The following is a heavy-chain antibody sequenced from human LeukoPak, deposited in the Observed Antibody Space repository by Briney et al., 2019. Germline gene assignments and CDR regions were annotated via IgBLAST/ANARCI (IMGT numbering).Heavy chain of an antibody. J-gene: IGHJ4*02. D-gene: IGHD2-21*01. CDR2: IRSKAYGGTT. V-gene: IGHV3-49*03. CDR3: TRSGRVISDMDYFDY. CDR1: GFTFGDYA. Sequence: GRSLRLSCTASGFTFGDYAMSWFRQAPGKGLEWVGFIRSKAYGGTTEYAASVKGRFTISRDDSKSIAYLQMNSLKTEDTAVYYCTRSGRVISDMDYFDYWGQGTLVTVSS.